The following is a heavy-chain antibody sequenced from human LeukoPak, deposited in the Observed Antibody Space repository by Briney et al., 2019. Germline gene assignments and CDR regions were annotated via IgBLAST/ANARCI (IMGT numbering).Heavy chain of an antibody. D-gene: IGHD1-1*01. V-gene: IGHV1-2*02. CDR3: ARERGTGYNQNDAFDI. J-gene: IGHJ3*02. CDR1: GYTFAAYY. Sequence: ASVKVSCKASGYTFAAYYMYWVRQAPGQGLEWMGWIRPNSGVTNYTQKFQGRVTMTRDTSINTAYMELSSLTSDDTAVYYCARERGTGYNQNDAFDIWGQGTMVTVSS. CDR2: IRPNSGVT.